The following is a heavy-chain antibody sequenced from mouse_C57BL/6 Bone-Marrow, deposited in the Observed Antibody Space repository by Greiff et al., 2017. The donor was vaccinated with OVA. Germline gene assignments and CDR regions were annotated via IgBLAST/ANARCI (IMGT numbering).Heavy chain of an antibody. CDR3: ARGGRSFYYFDY. D-gene: IGHD1-1*01. J-gene: IGHJ2*01. Sequence: EVQLVESGGGLVKPGGSLKLSCAASGFTFSSYAMSWVRQTPEKRLEWVATISDGGSYTYYPDNVKGRFTISRDNAKNNLYLQMSHLKSEDTAMYYCARGGRSFYYFDYWGQGTTLTVSS. V-gene: IGHV5-4*01. CDR2: ISDGGSYT. CDR1: GFTFSSYA.